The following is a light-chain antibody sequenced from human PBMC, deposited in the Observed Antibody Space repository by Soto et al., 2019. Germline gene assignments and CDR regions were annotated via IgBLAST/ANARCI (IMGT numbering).Light chain of an antibody. CDR2: YDN. J-gene: IGLJ1*01. CDR3: AAWDDSLNGLV. CDR1: NSNIGSNT. V-gene: IGLV1-44*01. Sequence: HSVLTQPPSASGTPGQRVTISCSGSNSNIGSNTVNWYQQLPGTAPKLLIYYDNLRPSGVPERISGSKSGTSASLAISGLQSDDEADYYCAAWDDSLNGLVFGTGTKLTVL.